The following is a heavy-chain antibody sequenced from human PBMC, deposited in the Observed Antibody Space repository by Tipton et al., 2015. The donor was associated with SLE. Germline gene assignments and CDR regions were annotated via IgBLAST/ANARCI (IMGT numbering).Heavy chain of an antibody. D-gene: IGHD5-24*01. CDR3: ASPMATPGAFDI. V-gene: IGHV1-69*09. CDR1: GGTFSSYA. Sequence: QVQLVQSGAEVKKPGSSVKVSCKASGGTFSSYAISWVRQAPGQGLEWMGRIIPILGIANYAQKFQGRVTITADKSTSTAYMELSSLRSEDTAVYYCASPMATPGAFDIWGQGTMVTVSS. J-gene: IGHJ3*02. CDR2: IIPILGIA.